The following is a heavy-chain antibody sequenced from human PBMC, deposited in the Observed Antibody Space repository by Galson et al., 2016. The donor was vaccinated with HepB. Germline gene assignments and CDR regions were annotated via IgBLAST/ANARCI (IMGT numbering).Heavy chain of an antibody. CDR1: GFTFSRHN. Sequence: LRLSCAASGFTFSRHNMHWVRQPPGKGLEWIGTVYRGKTYYNPSLAGRVTISVGMSTDLFSLKLTSLTAADTAVYYCARAGLGSKASFDSWGQGTLVAVSS. CDR2: VYRGKT. CDR3: ARAGLGSKASFDS. D-gene: IGHD1-26*01. V-gene: IGHV4-38-2*01. J-gene: IGHJ4*02.